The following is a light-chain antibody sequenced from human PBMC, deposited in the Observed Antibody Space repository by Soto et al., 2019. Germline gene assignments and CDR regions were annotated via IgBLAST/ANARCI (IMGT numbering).Light chain of an antibody. CDR2: VAS. Sequence: DIQMTQSPSSLSASVGDRVTITCRASQGISNYLAWYQQQPGKVPKLLIYVASTLQSGVPSRFSGSGSGTDITLTISSLQPEDVATYYWQKYNSAPWTFGQGTKVEIK. CDR3: QKYNSAPWT. J-gene: IGKJ1*01. V-gene: IGKV1-27*01. CDR1: QGISNY.